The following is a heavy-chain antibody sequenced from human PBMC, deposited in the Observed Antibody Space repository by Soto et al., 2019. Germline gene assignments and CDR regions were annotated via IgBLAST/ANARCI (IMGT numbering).Heavy chain of an antibody. V-gene: IGHV1-2*02. CDR1: VYTFSAYY. Sequence: SSVKGSCKASVYTFSAYYIHWVRQAPVQGLEWMGWINPSSGATNFAQKFQGRVTMTRDTSVSTAYMELTSLKSDDTAAYYCAAFHSANHYLFDHWGQGTLFTVSS. J-gene: IGHJ4*02. D-gene: IGHD1-26*01. CDR3: AAFHSANHYLFDH. CDR2: INPSSGAT.